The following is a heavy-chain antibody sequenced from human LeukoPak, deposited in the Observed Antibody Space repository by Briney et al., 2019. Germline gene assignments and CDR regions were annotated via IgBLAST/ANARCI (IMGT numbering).Heavy chain of an antibody. D-gene: IGHD5-12*01. CDR3: AKEGAGWLDREEFDY. Sequence: EGSLRLSCTASGIIFSNYAMSWVRQTPGKGLEWVSGIRGGDGKTSYADSVKGRFTISRDNSRNTLFLQINGVRAEDTAMYYCAKEGAGWLDREEFDYWGQGTLVTVSS. CDR2: IRGGDGKT. J-gene: IGHJ4*02. CDR1: GIIFSNYA. V-gene: IGHV3-23*01.